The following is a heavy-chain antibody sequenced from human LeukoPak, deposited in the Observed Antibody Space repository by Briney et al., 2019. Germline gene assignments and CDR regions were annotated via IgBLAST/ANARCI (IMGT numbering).Heavy chain of an antibody. D-gene: IGHD2-15*01. V-gene: IGHV3-11*04. CDR1: GFTFSDYY. Sequence: PGGSLRLSCAASGFTFSDYYMSWIRQAPGKGLEWVSYISSSGSTIYYADSVKGRFTISRDNAKNSLYLQMNSLRAEDTAVYYCARNAAVAATGDAFDIWGQGTMVTVSS. CDR3: ARNAAVAATGDAFDI. J-gene: IGHJ3*02. CDR2: ISSSGSTI.